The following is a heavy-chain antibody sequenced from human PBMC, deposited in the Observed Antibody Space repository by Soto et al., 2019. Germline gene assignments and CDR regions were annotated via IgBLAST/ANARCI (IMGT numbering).Heavy chain of an antibody. CDR2: INSDGSTT. CDR3: ASYYYDSSGYYHDAIXI. Sequence: GGSLRLSCAASGFTFSSYWMHWVRQAPGKGLVWVSRINSDGSTTTYADSVKGRFTISRDNAKNTLYLQMNSLRAEDTAVYYCASYYYDSSGYYHDAIXIWGQGTMVXVSS. CDR1: GFTFSSYW. J-gene: IGHJ3*02. D-gene: IGHD3-22*01. V-gene: IGHV3-74*01.